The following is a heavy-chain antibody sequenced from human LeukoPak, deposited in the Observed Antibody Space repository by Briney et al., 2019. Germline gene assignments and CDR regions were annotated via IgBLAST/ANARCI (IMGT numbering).Heavy chain of an antibody. CDR2: IIPIFGTA. J-gene: IGHJ5*02. D-gene: IGHD3-10*01. CDR3: ARYYGSGNSWFDP. Sequence: GASVKVSCKAYGGTFSSYAISWVRQAPGQGLEWMGGIIPIFGTANYAQKFQGRVTITTDESTSTAYMELSSLRSEDTAVYYCARYYGSGNSWFDPWGQGTLVTVSS. V-gene: IGHV1-69*05. CDR1: GGTFSSYA.